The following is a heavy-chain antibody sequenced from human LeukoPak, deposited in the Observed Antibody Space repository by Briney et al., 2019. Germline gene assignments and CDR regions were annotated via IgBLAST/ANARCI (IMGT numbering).Heavy chain of an antibody. J-gene: IGHJ2*01. Sequence: SETLSLTCAVYGGSFSGYYWSWIRQPAGKGLEWIGRIYTSGSTNYNPSLKSRVTISVDTSKNQFSLKLSSVTAADTAVYYCAREVGGYRYGYRPTELSWYFDLWGRGTLVTVSP. CDR1: GGSFSGYY. CDR3: AREVGGYRYGYRPTELSWYFDL. D-gene: IGHD5-18*01. V-gene: IGHV4-4*07. CDR2: IYTSGST.